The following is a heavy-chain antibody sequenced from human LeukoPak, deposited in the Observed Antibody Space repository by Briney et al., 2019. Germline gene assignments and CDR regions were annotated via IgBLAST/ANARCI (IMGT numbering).Heavy chain of an antibody. V-gene: IGHV3-30*18. CDR3: AKEDGGDFWSSYSSYHSYGLDV. CDR1: GFTFSSYV. CDR2: ILHDGSHK. J-gene: IGHJ6*02. Sequence: GGSLRLSCEVSGFTFSSYVMHWVRQAPGKGLEWVAVILHDGSHKYYADSVKGRFTISRDNSKNTIYLQLNSLRPEDTAVYYCAKEDGGDFWSSYSSYHSYGLDVWGQGTTVTVSS. D-gene: IGHD3-3*01.